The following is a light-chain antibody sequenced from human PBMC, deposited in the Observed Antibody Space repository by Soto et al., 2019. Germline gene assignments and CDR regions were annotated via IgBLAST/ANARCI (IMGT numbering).Light chain of an antibody. CDR2: KAS. Sequence: DIQMTQSPSTLSASVGDRVTITCRASQSISSWLAWYQQKPGKAPKLLIYKASSLERGVPSRFSGSGSRTEFTLPISSLQPDDFATYYCQQYNSYSATFGQGTKVDIK. V-gene: IGKV1-5*03. CDR3: QQYNSYSAT. J-gene: IGKJ1*01. CDR1: QSISSW.